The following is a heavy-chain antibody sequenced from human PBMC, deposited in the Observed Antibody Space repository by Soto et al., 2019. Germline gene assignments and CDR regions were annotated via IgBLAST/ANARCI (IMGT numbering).Heavy chain of an antibody. CDR2: INHSGRT. V-gene: IGHV4-34*01. Sequence: SETLSLTCAVYGGSFSGYCWSWIRQPPGKGLEWIGEINHSGRTNYNLSLKSRVTISVDTSKSQFSLKLSSVTAADTAVYYCARGRKYYDFWSGYSHPRYYFNYWGQGTLVTVSS. J-gene: IGHJ4*02. CDR1: GGSFSGYC. CDR3: ARGRKYYDFWSGYSHPRYYFNY. D-gene: IGHD3-3*01.